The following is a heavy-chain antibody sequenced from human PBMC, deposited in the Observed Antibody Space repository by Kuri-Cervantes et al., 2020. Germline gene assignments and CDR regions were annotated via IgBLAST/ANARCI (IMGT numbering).Heavy chain of an antibody. J-gene: IGHJ4*02. V-gene: IGHV3-48*02. CDR1: GFTFSSYS. CDR3: ARAGADCTNGVCYIGLAKTSYTSDY. Sequence: LSLTCAASGFTFSSYSMNWVRQAPGKGLEWVSYISSSSSSIYCADSVKGRFTISRDNAKSSLYLQMNSLRDDDTAVYYCARAGADCTNGVCYIGLAKTSYTSDYWGQGTLVTVSS. D-gene: IGHD2-8*01. CDR2: ISSSSSSI.